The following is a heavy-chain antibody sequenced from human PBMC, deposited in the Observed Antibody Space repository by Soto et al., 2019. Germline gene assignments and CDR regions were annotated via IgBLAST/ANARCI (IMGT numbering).Heavy chain of an antibody. D-gene: IGHD2-2*02. J-gene: IGHJ4*02. CDR1: GFTFDDYA. CDR2: INWNGRST. CDR3: ARCSSTSCYIMASFEY. V-gene: IGHV3-20*04. Sequence: PGGSLRLSCAASGFTFDDYAMGWVRQAPGKGLEWVAGINWNGRSTTYADSLKGRFTISRDNAKNSLHLQINSLRAEDTALYFCARCSSTSCYIMASFEYWGQGTLVTVSS.